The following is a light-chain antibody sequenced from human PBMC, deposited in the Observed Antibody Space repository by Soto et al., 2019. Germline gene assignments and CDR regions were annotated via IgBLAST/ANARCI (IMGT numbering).Light chain of an antibody. CDR3: QQYGNSRT. CDR2: GTS. Sequence: EIVLTQSPGTLSLSPGERATLSCRAIQSVSNNYLAWYQQKPGQAPRLLIYGTSSRATGIPDRFSGSGSGTDFTLTISRLEPEDFAVYHCQQYGNSRTFGQGTKVDIK. J-gene: IGKJ1*01. CDR1: QSVSNNY. V-gene: IGKV3-20*01.